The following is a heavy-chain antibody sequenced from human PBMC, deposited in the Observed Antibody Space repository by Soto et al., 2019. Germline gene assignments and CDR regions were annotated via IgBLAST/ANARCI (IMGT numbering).Heavy chain of an antibody. CDR3: AKDITRTLRYFDWLSD. Sequence: SLRLSCAASGFTFDDYAMHWVRQAPGKGLEWVSGISWNSGSIGYADSVKGRFTISRDNAKNSLYLQMNSLRAEDTALYYCAKDITRTLRYFDWLSDWGQGTLVTVSS. CDR2: ISWNSGSI. CDR1: GFTFDDYA. V-gene: IGHV3-9*01. J-gene: IGHJ4*02. D-gene: IGHD3-9*01.